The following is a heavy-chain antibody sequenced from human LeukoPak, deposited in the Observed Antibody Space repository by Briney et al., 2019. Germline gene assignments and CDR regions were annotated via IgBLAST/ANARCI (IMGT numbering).Heavy chain of an antibody. CDR2: ISFAGDIY. D-gene: IGHD5-12*01. V-gene: IGHV3-30*18. Sequence: GGSLRLSCAASGFTFSSYSMNWVRQAPGKGLEWVAVISFAGDIYYYADSVKGRFTISRDNSKNTLYLQMKSLRAEDTAVYYCAKGGGYEAQYYYYYLDVWGKGTTVTISS. CDR1: GFTFSSYS. J-gene: IGHJ6*03. CDR3: AKGGGYEAQYYYYYLDV.